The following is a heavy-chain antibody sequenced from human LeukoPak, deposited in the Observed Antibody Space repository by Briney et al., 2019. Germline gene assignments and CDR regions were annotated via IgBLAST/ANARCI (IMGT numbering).Heavy chain of an antibody. CDR1: EFTFSAYA. D-gene: IGHD4-11*01. V-gene: IGHV3-30*02. Sequence: PGGSLRLSCAASEFTFSAYAMHWIRQAPGRGLEWVAFVRYGGNIKYYADSVKGRFTISRDNSKNTLYLQMNSLRPEDTAVYYCTKDLGTDYNIFDYWGQGTLVTVSS. J-gene: IGHJ4*02. CDR3: TKDLGTDYNIFDY. CDR2: VRYGGNIK.